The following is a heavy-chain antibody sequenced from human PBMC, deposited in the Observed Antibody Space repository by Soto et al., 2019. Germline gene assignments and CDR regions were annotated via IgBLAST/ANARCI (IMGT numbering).Heavy chain of an antibody. CDR3: AKDPGMDV. V-gene: IGHV3-23*01. CDR1: GFTFSDYA. Sequence: GESLRLSYVASGFTFSDYAMAWVRQSPGKGLEWVSSISGSGGSTYYADSVKGRFTISRDNSKNTVFLQMNSLRAEDTAVYYCAKDPGMDVWGQGATVTVSS. CDR2: ISGSGGST. J-gene: IGHJ6*02.